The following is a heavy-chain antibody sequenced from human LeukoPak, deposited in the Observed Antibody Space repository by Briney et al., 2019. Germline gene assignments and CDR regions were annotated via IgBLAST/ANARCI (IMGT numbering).Heavy chain of an antibody. CDR3: AKTRRENLRPHDAFDF. J-gene: IGHJ3*01. V-gene: IGHV1-2*02. CDR2: INPNSGIT. Sequence: ASVKVSCKASAYTFTGYYIHWVRQAPGQGLEWMGWINPNSGITHYAQKFKGRVTIIRDTSISTAYMELSRLTSDDTALYYCAKTRRENLRPHDAFDFWGQGTLVTVSS. CDR1: AYTFTGYY.